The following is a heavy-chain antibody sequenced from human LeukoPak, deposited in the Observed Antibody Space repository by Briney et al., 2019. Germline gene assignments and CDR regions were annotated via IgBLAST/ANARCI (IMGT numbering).Heavy chain of an antibody. CDR3: AVGGVLTLTFDD. J-gene: IGHJ4*02. Sequence: SDTLSLTCAVSGGSISRSDYYWGWNRQPPGKGLEWIGHIYYSGTIHYSPSLQSRVIISVDTSKNQFSLKMNSVTAADTALYYCAVGGVLTLTFDDWGQGTQVTVSS. V-gene: IGHV4-39*07. CDR1: GGSISRSDYY. CDR2: IYYSGTI. D-gene: IGHD3-16*01.